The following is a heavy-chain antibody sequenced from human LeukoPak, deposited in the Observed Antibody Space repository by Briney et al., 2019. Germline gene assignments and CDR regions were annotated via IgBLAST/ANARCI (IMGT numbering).Heavy chain of an antibody. CDR1: GGSFCRYY. CDR3: ARGGFYWDGDCYVDY. CDR2: INHSGST. D-gene: IGHD2-21*02. Sequence: PSETLSLTCAVYGGSFCRYYWSWIRQPPGKGLEWIGEINHSGSTNYNPPLKSRVTISVDTSKNQFSLRMSPVTAAATAVYYFARGGFYWDGDCYVDYWGQGTLVTVSS. V-gene: IGHV4-34*01. J-gene: IGHJ4*02.